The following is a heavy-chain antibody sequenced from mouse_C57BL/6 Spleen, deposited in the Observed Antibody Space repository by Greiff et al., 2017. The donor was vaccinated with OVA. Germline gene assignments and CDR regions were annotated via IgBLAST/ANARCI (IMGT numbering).Heavy chain of an antibody. CDR2: IWRGGST. CDR1: GFSLTSYG. J-gene: IGHJ2*01. D-gene: IGHD1-1*01. CDR3: ARNYSSSYAEFDY. V-gene: IGHV2-2*01. Sequence: QVQLKESGPGLVQPSQSLSITCTVSGFSLTSYGVHWVRQSPGKGLAWLGVIWRGGSTDYNAPFISSLRLRKANSKSQVFFKMNSLQADDTAIYYCARNYSSSYAEFDYWGQGTTLTVSS.